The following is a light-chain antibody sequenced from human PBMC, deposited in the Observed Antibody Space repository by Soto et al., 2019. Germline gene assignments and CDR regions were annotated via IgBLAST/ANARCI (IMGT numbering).Light chain of an antibody. J-gene: IGKJ4*01. CDR1: QSISSY. Sequence: DIEMTQSPSSLSTSVGDRVTITCRASQSISSYLNWYQQKPGKAPKLLIYAASSLQSGVPSRFSGSGTGTEFTLTISSLQPEDFATYYCQRSYTWLTFGGGTKVDIK. V-gene: IGKV1-39*01. CDR3: QRSYTWLT. CDR2: AAS.